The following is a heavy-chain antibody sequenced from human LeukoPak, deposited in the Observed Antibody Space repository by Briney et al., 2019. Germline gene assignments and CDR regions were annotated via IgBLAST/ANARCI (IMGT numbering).Heavy chain of an antibody. CDR1: GFTFSSYA. D-gene: IGHD3-22*01. Sequence: GGSLRLSCAASGFTFSSYAMSWVRQAPGKGLEWVSAISGSGGSTYYADSVKGRFTISRDNSKNTLYLQMNSLKTEDTAVYYCTTDVPMIVVVQPFDYWGQGTLVTVSS. J-gene: IGHJ4*02. CDR2: ISGSGGST. CDR3: TTDVPMIVVVQPFDY. V-gene: IGHV3-23*01.